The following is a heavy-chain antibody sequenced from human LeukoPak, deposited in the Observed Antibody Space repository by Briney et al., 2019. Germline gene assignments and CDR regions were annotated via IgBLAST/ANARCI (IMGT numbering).Heavy chain of an antibody. V-gene: IGHV1-2*02. CDR3: AGLPRYNWNEPLDY. J-gene: IGHJ4*02. Sequence: ASVKVSCKASGYTFTDCYIHWVRQAPGQGLEWMGCIKPNSGGTKYAQTFQGRVTMTGDTSINTAYMELSRLTYDDTAVYYCAGLPRYNWNEPLDYWGQGTLVTVSS. CDR1: GYTFTDCY. D-gene: IGHD1-20*01. CDR2: IKPNSGGT.